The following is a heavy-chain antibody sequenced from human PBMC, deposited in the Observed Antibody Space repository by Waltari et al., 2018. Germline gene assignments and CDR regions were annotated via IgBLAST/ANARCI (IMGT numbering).Heavy chain of an antibody. CDR2: VPPSGRT. CDR1: DDPRRDSFW. V-gene: IGHV4-4*02. J-gene: IGHJ4*02. D-gene: IGHD2-15*01. Sequence: QLQLQESGPGLVKPSGTLSPTCDVSDDPRRDSFWWSWVRQAPGKGLEWIGQVPPSGRTNYNPSFASRVTISLDTSINQFSLKLTSAAAADTAVYYCARDRGRGLYLESWGQGALITVSP. CDR3: ARDRGRGLYLES.